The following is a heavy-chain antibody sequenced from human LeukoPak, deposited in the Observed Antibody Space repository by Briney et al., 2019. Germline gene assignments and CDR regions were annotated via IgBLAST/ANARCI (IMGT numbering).Heavy chain of an antibody. V-gene: IGHV1-18*01. D-gene: IGHD5-24*01. J-gene: IGHJ4*02. CDR2: ISAYNGNT. Sequence: ASVKVSCKASGYTFTSYGISWVRQAPGQGLEWMGWISAYNGNTNYAQKFQGRVTMTTDTSTSTAYMELRSLRSDDTAVYYCARVSPAGDGYNLVDYFDYWGQGTLVTVSS. CDR3: ARVSPAGDGYNLVDYFDY. CDR1: GYTFTSYG.